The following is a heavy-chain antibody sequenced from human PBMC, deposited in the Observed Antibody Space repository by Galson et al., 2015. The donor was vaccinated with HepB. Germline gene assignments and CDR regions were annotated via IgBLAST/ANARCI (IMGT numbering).Heavy chain of an antibody. Sequence: SVKVSCKASGYTFTSYGISWVRQAPGQGLEWMGWISAYNGNTNYAQKLQGRVTMTTDTSTSTAYMELRSLRSDDTAVYYCARDGNPSGSYLSYYYYMDVGGKGTTVTVSS. D-gene: IGHD1-26*01. J-gene: IGHJ6*03. CDR2: ISAYNGNT. V-gene: IGHV1-18*01. CDR3: ARDGNPSGSYLSYYYYMDV. CDR1: GYTFTSYG.